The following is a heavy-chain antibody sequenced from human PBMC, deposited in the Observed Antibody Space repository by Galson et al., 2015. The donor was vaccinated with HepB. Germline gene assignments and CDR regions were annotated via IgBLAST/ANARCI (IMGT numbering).Heavy chain of an antibody. CDR2: IIPIFGTP. CDR3: ATDRVVGDRGYHDYCYMDV. D-gene: IGHD2-15*01. J-gene: IGHJ6*03. CDR1: GGTFSSSA. V-gene: IGHV1-69*05. Sequence: SVKVSCKASGGTFSSSAISWVRQAPGQGLEWMGGIIPIFGTPYYAQKFQGRVTITTDESTSTAYMELSSLRSDDTAVYYCATDRVVGDRGYHDYCYMDVGGQGTTVTVSS.